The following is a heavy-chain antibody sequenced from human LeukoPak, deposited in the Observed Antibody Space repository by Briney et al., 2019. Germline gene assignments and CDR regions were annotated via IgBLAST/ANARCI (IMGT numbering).Heavy chain of an antibody. J-gene: IGHJ4*02. Sequence: GGSLRLSCAASGFTFSSYTMSWVRQAPGKGLEWVSAISGSGGSTYYADSVKGRFTISRDNSKNTLYLQMNSLRAEDTAVYYCAKDPRYYDFWSGSDYWGQGTLVTVSS. CDR2: ISGSGGST. V-gene: IGHV3-23*01. CDR1: GFTFSSYT. D-gene: IGHD3-3*01. CDR3: AKDPRYYDFWSGSDY.